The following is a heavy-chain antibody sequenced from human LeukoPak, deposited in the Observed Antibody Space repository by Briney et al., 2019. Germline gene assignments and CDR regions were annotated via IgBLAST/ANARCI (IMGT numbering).Heavy chain of an antibody. J-gene: IGHJ4*01. D-gene: IGHD2-15*01. CDR1: GFIFSGSW. CDR2: IKKDGSEK. Sequence: AGGSLRLSCTASGFIFSGSWMAWIRQAPGKGLEWVAIIKKDGSEKYYVDSMKGRFTISRDNAKNSLFLQMNSLRAEDTAIYYCTTDTWYSAGHWGHGTLVTVSS. V-gene: IGHV3-7*03. CDR3: TTDTWYSAGH.